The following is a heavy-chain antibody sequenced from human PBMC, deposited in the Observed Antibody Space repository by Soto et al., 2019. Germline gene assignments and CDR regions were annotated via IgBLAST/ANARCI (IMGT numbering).Heavy chain of an antibody. CDR1: GFTFTNYW. V-gene: IGHV3-74*01. J-gene: IGHJ4*02. CDR3: TTVCEY. Sequence: EVQLVQSGGGSVQPGGSLRLSCAASGFTFTNYWMHWVRQVPGKGLVWVSRIDGVGAGTSYSDSVRGRFTISRDNAENMVYLQMNSLRAEDTAVYYCTTVCEYWGQGTLVTVSS. CDR2: IDGVGAGT.